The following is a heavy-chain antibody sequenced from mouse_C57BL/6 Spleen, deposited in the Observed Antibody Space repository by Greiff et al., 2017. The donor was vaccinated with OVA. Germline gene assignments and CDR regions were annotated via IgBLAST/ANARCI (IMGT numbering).Heavy chain of an antibody. D-gene: IGHD2-4*01. CDR1: GFTFSDYY. CDR2: INYDGSST. CDR3: ARARGLYYDYDGNAMDY. J-gene: IGHJ4*01. V-gene: IGHV5-16*01. Sequence: EVMLVESEGGLVQPGSSMKLSCTASGFTFSDYYMAWVRQVPEKGLEWVANINYDGSSTYYLDSLKSRFIISRDNAKNILYLQMSSLKSEDTATYYCARARGLYYDYDGNAMDYWGQGTSVTVSS.